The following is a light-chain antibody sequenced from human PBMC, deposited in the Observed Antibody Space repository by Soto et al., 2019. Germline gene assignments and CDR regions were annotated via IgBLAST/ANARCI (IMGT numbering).Light chain of an antibody. Sequence: DIQMTQSPSTLSGSVGDRVTITCRASQSISSWLAWYQQKPGRAPKLLIYDASNLEAGVPSRFRGSGSGTDFTFTISRLQPEDIATYYCQQYENRPTFGQGTRLEIK. CDR3: QQYENRPT. J-gene: IGKJ5*01. V-gene: IGKV1-33*01. CDR1: QSISSW. CDR2: DAS.